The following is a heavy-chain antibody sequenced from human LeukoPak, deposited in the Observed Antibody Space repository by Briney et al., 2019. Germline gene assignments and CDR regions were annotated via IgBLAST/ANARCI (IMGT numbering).Heavy chain of an antibody. D-gene: IGHD3-22*01. CDR3: TRGSYYDSSGYSGVRLFDY. CDR2: INPSGGST. CDR1: GYTFTSYY. J-gene: IGHJ4*02. Sequence: ASVKVSCKASGYTFTSYYIHWVRQAPGQGLEWMGLINPSGGSTNYAQKFQGRVTMTRDTSTSTVYMELSSLRSEDTALYYCTRGSYYDSSGYSGVRLFDYWGQGTPVTVPS. V-gene: IGHV1-46*01.